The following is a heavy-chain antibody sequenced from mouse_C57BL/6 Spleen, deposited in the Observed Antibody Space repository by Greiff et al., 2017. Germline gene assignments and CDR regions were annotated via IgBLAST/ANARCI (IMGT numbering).Heavy chain of an antibody. CDR1: GYSFTDYN. D-gene: IGHD2-1*01. CDR2: INPNYGTT. J-gene: IGHJ4*01. V-gene: IGHV1-39*01. CDR3: ARLIYYGNYGSMDY. Sequence: EVHLVESGPELVKPGASVKISCKASGYSFTDYNMNWVKQSNGKSLEWIGVINPNYGTTSYNQKFKGKATLTVDQSSSTAYMQLNSLTSEDSAVYYCARLIYYGNYGSMDYWGQGTSVTVSS.